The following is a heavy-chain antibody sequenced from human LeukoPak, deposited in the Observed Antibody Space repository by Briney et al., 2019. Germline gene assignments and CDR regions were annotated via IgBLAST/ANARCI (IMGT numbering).Heavy chain of an antibody. CDR3: ARAGIAAAGIGVGYYFDY. CDR1: GGSISSGGYS. J-gene: IGHJ4*02. Sequence: KPSQTLSLTCTVSGGSISSGGYSWSWIRQHPGKGLEWIGYIYYSGSTYYNPSLKSRVTISVDTSKNQFSLKLSSVTAADTAVYYCARAGIAAAGIGVGYYFDYWGQRTLVTVSS. CDR2: IYYSGST. V-gene: IGHV4-31*03. D-gene: IGHD6-13*01.